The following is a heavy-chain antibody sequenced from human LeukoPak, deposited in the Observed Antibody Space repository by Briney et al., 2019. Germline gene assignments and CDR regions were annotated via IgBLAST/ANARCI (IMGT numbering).Heavy chain of an antibody. CDR1: GFTFGSYG. J-gene: IGHJ6*02. V-gene: IGHV3-30*03. CDR2: TSHDGSNT. D-gene: IGHD3-3*01. CDR3: ARGISSLRFLEWLETYYYYYGMDV. Sequence: PGGSLRLSCAASGFTFGSYGMHWIRQAPGKGLEWVAVTSHDGSNTYYVDSVKGRFIISRDNSKNTLYLQMNSLRAEDTAVYYCARGISSLRFLEWLETYYYYYGMDVWGQGTTVTVSS.